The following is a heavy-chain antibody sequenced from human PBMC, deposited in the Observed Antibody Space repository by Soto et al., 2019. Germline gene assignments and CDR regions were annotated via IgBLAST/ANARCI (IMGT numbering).Heavy chain of an antibody. J-gene: IGHJ3*01. Sequence: EVQVLESGGDLVQPGGSLRLSCAASGFTIRNYAMSWVRQAPGKALEWVSGISGSSDRTYYADSVKGRFTISKDTSSNTLYLQTNSLRVEDTAVYYCERSWTWGQGTMVTVSS. D-gene: IGHD5-12*01. CDR2: ISGSSDRT. CDR3: ERSWT. CDR1: GFTIRNYA. V-gene: IGHV3-23*01.